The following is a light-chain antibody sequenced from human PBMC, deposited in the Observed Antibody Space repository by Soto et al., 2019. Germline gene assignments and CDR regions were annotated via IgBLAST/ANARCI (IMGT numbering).Light chain of an antibody. CDR2: GAS. CDR3: QQSHNWPRT. Sequence: EIVLTQSPGTLSLSPGERATLSCRASQSVTNNYLAWYQQKPSQAPRLLIFGASSRAAGIPARFSGSGSGTDFTLTISSLEPEDFAVYYCQQSHNWPRTFGQGTKVDIK. CDR1: QSVTNNY. V-gene: IGKV3D-20*02. J-gene: IGKJ1*01.